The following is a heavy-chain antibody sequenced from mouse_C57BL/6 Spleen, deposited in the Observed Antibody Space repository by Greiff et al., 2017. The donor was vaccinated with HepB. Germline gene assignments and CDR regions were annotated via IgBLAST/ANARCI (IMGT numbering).Heavy chain of an antibody. V-gene: IGHV3-6*01. CDR2: ISYDGSN. Sequence: EVKLVESGPGLVKPSQSLSLTCSVTGYSITSGYYWNWIRQFPGNKLEWMGYISYDGSNNYNPSLKNRISITRDTSKNQFFLKLNSVTTEDTATYYCARPLSSGAMDYWGQGTSVTVSS. CDR1: GYSITSGYY. J-gene: IGHJ4*01. CDR3: ARPLSSGAMDY.